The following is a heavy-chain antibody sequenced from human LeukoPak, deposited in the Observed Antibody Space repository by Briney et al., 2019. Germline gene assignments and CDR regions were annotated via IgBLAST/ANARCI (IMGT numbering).Heavy chain of an antibody. CDR2: ISASGGST. Sequence: GGSLRLSCAASGFTFNSNGMSWVRQAPGKGLEWVSVISASGGSTYYADSVKGRFTISRDNSKNTLYLQMNSLRAEDTAVYYCARDEIVVVITFSAFDIWGQGTMVTVSS. J-gene: IGHJ3*02. V-gene: IGHV3-23*01. CDR3: ARDEIVVVITFSAFDI. D-gene: IGHD3-22*01. CDR1: GFTFNSNG.